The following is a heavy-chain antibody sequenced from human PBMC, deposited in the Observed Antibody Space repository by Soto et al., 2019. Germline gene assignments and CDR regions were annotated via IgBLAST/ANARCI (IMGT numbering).Heavy chain of an antibody. V-gene: IGHV3-33*01. CDR1: GFTFSSYG. CDR2: IWYDGSNK. J-gene: IGHJ4*02. Sequence: QVQLVESGGGVVQPGRSLRLSCAASGFTFSSYGMHWVRQAPGKGLEWVAVIWYDGSNKYYADSVKGRFTISRDNSKKPLYRQMHRGRAEDTAVYYCAGEPNWGSNYFDYWGQGTLVTVSS. CDR3: AGEPNWGSNYFDY. D-gene: IGHD7-27*01.